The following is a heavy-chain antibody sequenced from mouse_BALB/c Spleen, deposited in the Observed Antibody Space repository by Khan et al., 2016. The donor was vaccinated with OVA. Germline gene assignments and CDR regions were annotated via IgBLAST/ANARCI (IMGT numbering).Heavy chain of an antibody. Sequence: VQLQQSGPDLVQTGASVKISCMASGYSFTAYYMNWVRLSHGKSLECIGRINPNTYNINYNQKFKGKAILTVDTSSCTAYMELRSLTAEDWAGYVWARGYDVCASWRQGTLVTVSA. D-gene: IGHD2-14*01. CDR3: ARGYDVCAS. CDR2: INPNTYNI. V-gene: IGHV1-26*01. J-gene: IGHJ3*01. CDR1: GYSFTAYY.